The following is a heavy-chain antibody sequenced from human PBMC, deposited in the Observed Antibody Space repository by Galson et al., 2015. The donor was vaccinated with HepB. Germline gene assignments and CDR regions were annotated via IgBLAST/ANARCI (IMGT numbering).Heavy chain of an antibody. V-gene: IGHV1-24*01. Sequence: SVKVSCKVSGYTLTELPMHWVRQAPGKGLEWMGGFDPEDGETIYAQEFQGRVTMTEDTSTDTAYMELSSLRSEDTAVYYCATFGDSGSYAGFDYWGQGTLVTVSS. CDR2: FDPEDGET. D-gene: IGHD1-26*01. J-gene: IGHJ4*02. CDR3: ATFGDSGSYAGFDY. CDR1: GYTLTELP.